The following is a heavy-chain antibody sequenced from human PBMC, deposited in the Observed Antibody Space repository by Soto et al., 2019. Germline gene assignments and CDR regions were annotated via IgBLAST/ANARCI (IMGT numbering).Heavy chain of an antibody. CDR1: GFTVSSNY. D-gene: IGHD2-8*01. J-gene: IGHJ6*03. CDR3: ARVEAPMVYASNYYMDV. CDR2: IYSGGST. V-gene: IGHV3-53*04. Sequence: GGSLRLSCAASGFTVSSNYMSWVRQAPGKGLEWVSVIYSGGSTNYEDSLKGRFTISRHNSKNTLYLQMNSLRAEDTAVYYCARVEAPMVYASNYYMDVWGKGTTVTVSS.